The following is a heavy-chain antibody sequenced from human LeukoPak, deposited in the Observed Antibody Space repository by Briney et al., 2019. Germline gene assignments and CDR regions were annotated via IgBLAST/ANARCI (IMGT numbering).Heavy chain of an antibody. J-gene: IGHJ6*03. D-gene: IGHD3-10*01. Sequence: PGGSLRLSCAASGFTFSSYGMHWVRQAPGKGLEWVAVISYDGSNKYYADSVKGRFTISRDNSKNTLYLQMNSLRAEDTAVYYCAKGGMVRGVDILKNYYYYYMDVWGKGTTVTVSS. CDR3: AKGGMVRGVDILKNYYYYYMDV. V-gene: IGHV3-30*18. CDR1: GFTFSSYG. CDR2: ISYDGSNK.